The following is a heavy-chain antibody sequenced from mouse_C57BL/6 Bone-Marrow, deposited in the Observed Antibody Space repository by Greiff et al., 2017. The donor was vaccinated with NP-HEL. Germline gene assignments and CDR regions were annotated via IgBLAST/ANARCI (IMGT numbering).Heavy chain of an antibody. Sequence: VQLQQSGPELVKPGASVKISCKASGYTFTDYYMNWVKQSHGKSLEWIGDINPNNGGTSYNQKFKGKATLTVDKSSSTAYMELRSLTSEDSAVYYCARRLIYYDYPWGQGTLVTVSA. CDR2: INPNNGGT. D-gene: IGHD2-4*01. J-gene: IGHJ3*01. V-gene: IGHV1-26*01. CDR3: ARRLIYYDYP. CDR1: GYTFTDYY.